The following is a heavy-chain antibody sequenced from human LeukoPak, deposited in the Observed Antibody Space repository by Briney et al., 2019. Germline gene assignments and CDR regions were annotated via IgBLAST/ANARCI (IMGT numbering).Heavy chain of an antibody. CDR3: ARERVDFGDWSRYYHYGMDV. CDR1: GFTFSTSS. D-gene: IGHD4-17*01. J-gene: IGHJ6*02. CDR2: ISSSSRDT. Sequence: GGSLRLSCAASGFTFSTSSINWVRQAPGKGLDWVASISSSSRDTYYADSVKGRFTISRDNAKKSLYLQMSSLRAEDAAVYYCARERVDFGDWSRYYHYGMDVWGQGTTVTVTS. V-gene: IGHV3-21*01.